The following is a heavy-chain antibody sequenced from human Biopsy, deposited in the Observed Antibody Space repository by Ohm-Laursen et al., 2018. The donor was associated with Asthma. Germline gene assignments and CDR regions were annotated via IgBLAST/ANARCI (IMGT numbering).Heavy chain of an antibody. CDR1: GFSFSNYG. D-gene: IGHD1-26*01. CDR2: ISFDGTNR. V-gene: IGHV3-30*18. J-gene: IGHJ4*02. CDR3: AKEVFPGWELRRGPDS. Sequence: SLRLSCAASGFSFSNYGMHWVRQAPGKGLDWVAVISFDGTNRNYTDSVKGRFTTSRDNSRNTLHLEMNSLRAEDTAVYFCAKEVFPGWELRRGPDSWGQGTLVTVSS.